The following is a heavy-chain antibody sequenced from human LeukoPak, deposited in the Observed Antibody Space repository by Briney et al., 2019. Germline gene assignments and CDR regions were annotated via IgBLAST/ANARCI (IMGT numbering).Heavy chain of an antibody. J-gene: IGHJ4*02. CDR2: IIPIFGTA. Sequence: SVKLSCKASGGTFSSYAISWVRQAPGQGGEGWGGIIPIFGTANYAKTFQGRVTITSDESTSTAYMQLSSLRSEDTAVYSCASGSGSYPLWGQGTLVTVSS. CDR3: ASGSGSYPL. CDR1: GGTFSSYA. V-gene: IGHV1-69*01. D-gene: IGHD1-26*01.